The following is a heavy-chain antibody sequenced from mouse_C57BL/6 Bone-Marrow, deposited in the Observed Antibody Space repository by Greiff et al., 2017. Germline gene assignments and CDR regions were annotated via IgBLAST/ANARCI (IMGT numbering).Heavy chain of an antibody. D-gene: IGHD1-1*01. V-gene: IGHV1-4*01. CDR1: GYTFTSYT. CDR3: ASGLLRSLYAMDY. CDR2: INTSSGYT. Sequence: VQLQQSGAELARPGASVKMSCKASGYTFTSYTMHWVQQRTGQGREWIGYINTSSGYTKYNQKFKDKATLTADKSSSTAYMQLSSLTSEDSAVYYCASGLLRSLYAMDYWGQGTSVTVSS. J-gene: IGHJ4*01.